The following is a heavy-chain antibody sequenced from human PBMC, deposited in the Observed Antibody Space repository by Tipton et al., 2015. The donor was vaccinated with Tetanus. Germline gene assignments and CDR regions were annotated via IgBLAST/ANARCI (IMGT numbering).Heavy chain of an antibody. D-gene: IGHD1-1*01. CDR2: ISTTNNTI. V-gene: IGHV3-48*04. CDR3: ARVMTTGQWRRMGPYYYFYGMDV. Sequence: SLRLSCAASGFTLRTYSMNWVRQAPGKGLEWISYISTTNNTIFYADSVKGRFTISRDNAKNSLSLQMNNLRTGDTAVYYCARVMTTGQWRRMGPYYYFYGMDVWGPGTTVTVSS. CDR1: GFTLRTYS. J-gene: IGHJ6*02.